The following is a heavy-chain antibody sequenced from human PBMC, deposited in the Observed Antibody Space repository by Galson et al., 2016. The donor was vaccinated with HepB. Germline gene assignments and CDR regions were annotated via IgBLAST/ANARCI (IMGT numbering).Heavy chain of an antibody. V-gene: IGHV3-30*18. Sequence: SLRLSCATSGFTFSDYGMHWVRQAPGKGLEWVALISNDGSEKYFADSVKGRFIISRDNSKDTLYLQMNSLRVEDTAVYYCAKDRFSSGGQGEITSWGQGTLVIASS. CDR3: AKDRFSSGGQGEITS. D-gene: IGHD3-22*01. CDR1: GFTFSDYG. CDR2: ISNDGSEK. J-gene: IGHJ5*02.